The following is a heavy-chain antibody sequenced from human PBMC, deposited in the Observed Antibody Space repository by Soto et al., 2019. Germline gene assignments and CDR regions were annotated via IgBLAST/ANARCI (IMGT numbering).Heavy chain of an antibody. D-gene: IGHD6-13*01. V-gene: IGHV3-33*01. CDR2: IWYDGSNK. CDR1: GFTFSSYG. Sequence: GALRLSCAASGFTFSSYGMHWVRQAPGKGLEWVAVIWYDGSNKYYADSVKGRFTISRDNSKNTLYLQMNSLRAEDTAVYYCARLAAAGKGTGYYYYYYYMDVWGKGTTVTVSS. J-gene: IGHJ6*03. CDR3: ARLAAAGKGTGYYYYYYYMDV.